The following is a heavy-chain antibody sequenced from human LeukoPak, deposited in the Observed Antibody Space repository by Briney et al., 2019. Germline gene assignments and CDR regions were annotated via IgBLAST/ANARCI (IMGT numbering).Heavy chain of an antibody. V-gene: IGHV3-30-3*01. CDR2: ISYDGSNK. CDR1: GFTFSSYA. J-gene: IGHJ5*02. Sequence: SGGSLRLSCAASGFTFSSYAMHWVRQAPGKGLEWVAVISYDGSNKYYADSVKGRFTISRDNSKNTLYLQMNSLRAEDTAVYYCARDPRAARPYNWFDPWGQGTLVTVSS. CDR3: ARDPRAARPYNWFDP. D-gene: IGHD6-6*01.